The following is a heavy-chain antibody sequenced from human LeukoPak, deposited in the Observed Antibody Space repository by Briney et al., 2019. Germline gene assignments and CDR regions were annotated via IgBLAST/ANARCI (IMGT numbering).Heavy chain of an antibody. D-gene: IGHD6-19*01. CDR3: ANHIAVRLYFGY. CDR1: GFTFSSYA. V-gene: IGHV3-23*01. J-gene: IGHJ4*02. Sequence: PGGSLRLSCAASGFTFSSYAMSWVRQAPGKGLEWVSAISGSGGSTYYADSVKGRFTISRDNSKNTLYLQMNSLRAEDTAVYYCANHIAVRLYFGYWGQRTLVTVSS. CDR2: ISGSGGST.